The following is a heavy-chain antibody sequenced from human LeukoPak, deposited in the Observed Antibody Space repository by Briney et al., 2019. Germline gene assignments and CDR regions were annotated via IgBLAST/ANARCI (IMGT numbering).Heavy chain of an antibody. CDR1: GDSISGGGFY. CDR2: IYYTGTT. D-gene: IGHD3-9*01. V-gene: IGHV4-31*11. J-gene: IGHJ5*02. CDR3: AGLRYFDWSEFDP. Sequence: SETVSLTCAVSGDSISGGGFYWSWIRQHPGQGLEWIGCIYYTGTTYYNTSLKSRVTISVDTSQNQISLRLSSVTAADTAIYYCAGLRYFDWSEFDPWGQGTLVTVSS.